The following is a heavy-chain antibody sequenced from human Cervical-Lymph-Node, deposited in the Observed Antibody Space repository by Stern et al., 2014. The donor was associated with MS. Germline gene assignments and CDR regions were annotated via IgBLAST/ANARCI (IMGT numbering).Heavy chain of an antibody. CDR3: ARDQKISGFYGMDV. D-gene: IGHD3-10*01. J-gene: IGHJ6*02. CDR1: GGSISSGSYY. CDR2: IYYSGTS. V-gene: IGHV4-31*03. Sequence: QVQLVQSGPGLVKPSQTLSLTCTVSGGSISSGSYYWSWIRQHPGKGLEWIAYIYYSGTSYYNPSLKSRITISIDTSKNQFSLKLSSVTAADTAMYYCARDQKISGFYGMDVWGQGTTVTVSS.